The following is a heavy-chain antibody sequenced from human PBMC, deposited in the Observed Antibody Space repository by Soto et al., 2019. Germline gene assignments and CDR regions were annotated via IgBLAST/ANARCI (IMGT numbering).Heavy chain of an antibody. CDR1: GLIIRSRW. V-gene: IGHV3-74*01. Sequence: GGSLRLSCAASGLIIRSRWMHWVRQAPGKGLVWVSQINGDGSTRTYVDSVKDRFTISRDNAKNTLYLQMNSLRAEDTAVYYCVSGSYYKKKIVAGGYYYYYYGMNVWGKVTTVIFSS. CDR3: VSGSYYKKKIVAGGYYYYYYGMNV. CDR2: INGDGSTR. D-gene: IGHD3-10*01. J-gene: IGHJ6*04.